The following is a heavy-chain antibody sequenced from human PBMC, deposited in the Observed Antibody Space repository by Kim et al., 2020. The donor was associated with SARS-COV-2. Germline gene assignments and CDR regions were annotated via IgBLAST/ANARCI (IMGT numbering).Heavy chain of an antibody. D-gene: IGHD3-3*01. J-gene: IGHJ4*02. Sequence: SETLSLTCTVSGGSISSGGYYWSWIRQHPGKGLEWIGYIYYSGSTYYNPSLKSRVTISVDTSKNQFSLKLSSVTAADTAVYYCARGIPILGVGISYFDYWGQGTLVTVSS. V-gene: IGHV4-31*03. CDR3: ARGIPILGVGISYFDY. CDR1: GGSISSGGYY. CDR2: IYYSGST.